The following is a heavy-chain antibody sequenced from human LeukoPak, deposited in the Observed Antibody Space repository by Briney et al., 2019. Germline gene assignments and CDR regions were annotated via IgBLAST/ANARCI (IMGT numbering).Heavy chain of an antibody. Sequence: SETLSLTCAVYGGSFSGYYWSWIRQPPGKGLEWIGEINHSGSTNYNPSLKSRVTISVDTSKNQFSLKLSSVTAADTAVYYCAREVGVAGTLVYNWFDPWGQGTLVTVSS. CDR2: INHSGST. CDR3: AREVGVAGTLVYNWFDP. D-gene: IGHD6-19*01. J-gene: IGHJ5*02. CDR1: GGSFSGYY. V-gene: IGHV4-34*01.